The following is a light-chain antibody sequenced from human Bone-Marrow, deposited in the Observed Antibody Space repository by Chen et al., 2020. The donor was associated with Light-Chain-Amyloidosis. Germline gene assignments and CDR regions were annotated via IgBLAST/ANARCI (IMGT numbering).Light chain of an antibody. CDR1: SSNICAGYD. V-gene: IGLV1-40*01. J-gene: IGLJ3*02. Sequence: QSVLTQSPSVSGAPGQRVPISFTGSSSNICAGYDVNWYQQLPGAAPRLLIYGNNNRPSGVPPRFFEFKSGTSASLAITGLQAEDEADYYCQSYDSGLSGWLFGGGTKLTVL. CDR3: QSYDSGLSGWL. CDR2: GNN.